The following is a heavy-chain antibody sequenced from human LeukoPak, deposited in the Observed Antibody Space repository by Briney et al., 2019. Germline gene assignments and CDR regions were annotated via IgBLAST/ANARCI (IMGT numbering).Heavy chain of an antibody. Sequence: GGSLRLSCVTSGFTFSAYWMYWVRQVPGKGLVWVSRITNDGSDTTYADSVKGRFTISRDNAKNSLFLQMNSLRAEDTAMYYCAKGTKPVMTIPDYWGQGILVTVSS. CDR1: GFTFSAYW. CDR3: AKGTKPVMTIPDY. D-gene: IGHD1/OR15-1a*01. CDR2: ITNDGSDT. J-gene: IGHJ4*02. V-gene: IGHV3-74*03.